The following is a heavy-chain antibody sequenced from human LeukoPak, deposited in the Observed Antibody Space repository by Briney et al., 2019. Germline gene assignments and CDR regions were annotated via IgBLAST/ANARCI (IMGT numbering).Heavy chain of an antibody. CDR3: AKDISRSGYDRFDY. J-gene: IGHJ4*02. D-gene: IGHD5-12*01. Sequence: GGSLRLSCAASGFTFDDYAMHWVRQAPGKGLEWVSGISWNSGSIGYADSVKGRFTISRDNSKNSLYLQMNSLRTEDTALYYCAKDISRSGYDRFDYWGQGTLVTVSS. CDR2: ISWNSGSI. CDR1: GFTFDDYA. V-gene: IGHV3-9*01.